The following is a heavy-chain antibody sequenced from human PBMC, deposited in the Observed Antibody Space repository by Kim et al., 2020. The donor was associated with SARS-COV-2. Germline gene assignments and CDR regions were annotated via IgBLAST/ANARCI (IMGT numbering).Heavy chain of an antibody. CDR2: IKQDGSEK. CDR3: ARGRKVIGSSSWYNGFDY. J-gene: IGHJ4*02. CDR1: GFTFSNYW. D-gene: IGHD6-13*01. Sequence: GGSLRLSCAASGFTFSNYWMNWVRQAPGKVLEWVANIKQDGSEKYYVESVKGLFTISRDNAENSVYLQMNSLRAEDTAVYYCARGRKVIGSSSWYNGFDYWSQGTLVSVSS. V-gene: IGHV3-7*01.